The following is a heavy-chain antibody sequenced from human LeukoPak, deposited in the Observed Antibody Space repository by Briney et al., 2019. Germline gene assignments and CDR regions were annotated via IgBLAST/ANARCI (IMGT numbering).Heavy chain of an antibody. CDR3: AREPLSGSTGSDAFDI. Sequence: GSVNVSCKASVYTLISYYMHWVRQAPVHGREWVGIIYASGGSTNYVQKFQGRETSNRHISTNTAYMELSSLRSEHTAVYYCAREPLSGSTGSDAFDIWGQGTMVTVSS. D-gene: IGHD1-14*01. CDR2: IYASGGST. CDR1: VYTLISYY. V-gene: IGHV1-46*01. J-gene: IGHJ3*02.